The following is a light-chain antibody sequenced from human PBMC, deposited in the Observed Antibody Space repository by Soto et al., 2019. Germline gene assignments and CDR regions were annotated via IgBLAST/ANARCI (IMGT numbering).Light chain of an antibody. J-gene: IGKJ1*01. V-gene: IGKV1-39*01. Sequence: DIQMTQSPSYLSASVGDRVTITCRASQSIDSYVNWYQQTPGKAPILLISDASSLPSGVPSRFSGSGYGTYFTLTISSLQPEDFATYYCQKSYTTPWTFGHGTKVEMK. CDR2: DAS. CDR3: QKSYTTPWT. CDR1: QSIDSY.